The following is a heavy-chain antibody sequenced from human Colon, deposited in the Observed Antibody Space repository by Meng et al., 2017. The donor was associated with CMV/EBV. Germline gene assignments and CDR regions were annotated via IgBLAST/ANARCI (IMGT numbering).Heavy chain of an antibody. Sequence: ASGYTFTSNDINWVRQATGQGLEWMGWMNPNSGNTGYAQKFQGRVTLTRNTSITTAYLELSSLRAEDTAVYYCARSPPRPHTVNWFDPWGQGTLVTAPQ. D-gene: IGHD1-14*01. J-gene: IGHJ5*02. CDR2: MNPNSGNT. CDR3: ARSPPRPHTVNWFDP. CDR1: GYTFTSND. V-gene: IGHV1-8*01.